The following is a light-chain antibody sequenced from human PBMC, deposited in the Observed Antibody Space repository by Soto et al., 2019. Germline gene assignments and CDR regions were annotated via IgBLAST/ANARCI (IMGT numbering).Light chain of an antibody. J-gene: IGKJ1*01. Sequence: EIVLTQSPATLSSFPGDRVTLSCRASQAVNTRLAWYQHKPGQAPRLLIYGAFTRATGIPARFSGTGSGTEFTLTISSLQSEDFALYYCQQYNDWPLTFGQGTKVDIK. V-gene: IGKV3-15*01. CDR2: GAF. CDR1: QAVNTR. CDR3: QQYNDWPLT.